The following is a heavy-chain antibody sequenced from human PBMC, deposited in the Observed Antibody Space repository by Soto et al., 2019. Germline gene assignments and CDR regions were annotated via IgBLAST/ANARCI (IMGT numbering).Heavy chain of an antibody. V-gene: IGHV1-69*06. CDR3: ARGVYGSGNYYTGPSAFDI. Sequence: QVQLEQSGAEVKKPGSSVKVSCKASGGTLSDHGVAWLRQAPGQGLEWMGGTIPVFNTAKYAQKFQGRVTFTADKSTNVAYMELSSLRSEDTAFYFCARGVYGSGNYYTGPSAFDIWGQGTMVIVSS. D-gene: IGHD3-10*01. J-gene: IGHJ3*02. CDR2: TIPVFNTA. CDR1: GGTLSDHG.